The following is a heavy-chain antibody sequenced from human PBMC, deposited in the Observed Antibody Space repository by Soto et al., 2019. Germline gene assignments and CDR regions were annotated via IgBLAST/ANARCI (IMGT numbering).Heavy chain of an antibody. D-gene: IGHD3-22*01. CDR2: ISGSGGST. Sequence: EVQLLESGGGLVQPGGSLRLSCAASGFTFSSYAMSWVRQAPGKGLEWVSAISGSGGSTYYADSVKGRFTISRDKYKNTLYQQMNSLRAEDTAVYYCAKGNYYDSSGYYQYDYWGQGTLVTVAS. CDR3: AKGNYYDSSGYYQYDY. J-gene: IGHJ4*02. CDR1: GFTFSSYA. V-gene: IGHV3-23*01.